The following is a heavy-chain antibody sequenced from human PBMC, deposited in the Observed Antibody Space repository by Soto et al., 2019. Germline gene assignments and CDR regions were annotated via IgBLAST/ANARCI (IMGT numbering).Heavy chain of an antibody. CDR2: IYYGGST. CDR3: ARLGAYLQSPDP. V-gene: IGHV4-59*08. D-gene: IGHD4-4*01. J-gene: IGHJ5*02. Sequence: SETLSLTCTVSGGSISSYYWSWIRQTPGKGLEWVGYIYYGGSTSYNPSLKSRVSISLETSKSQFSLRLTSVTAADSAVYYCARLGAYLQSPDPWGPGTLVTASS. CDR1: GGSISSYY.